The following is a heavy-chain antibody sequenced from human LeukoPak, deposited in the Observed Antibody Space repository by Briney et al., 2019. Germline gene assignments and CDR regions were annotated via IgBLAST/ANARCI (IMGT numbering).Heavy chain of an antibody. V-gene: IGHV3-74*01. CDR3: ARFYVPEEHSTAWYEAH. Sequence: PGGSMRLSCAASGFIFTDYWMHWVRQAPGKELVWVARIRGDGRATTYADSVKGRFTISRDNAMSTVFLQMKSLRVEDTGLYYCARFYVPEEHSTAWYEAHWGQGVLVTVSS. D-gene: IGHD3-10*02. CDR2: IRGDGRAT. CDR1: GFIFTDYW. J-gene: IGHJ4*02.